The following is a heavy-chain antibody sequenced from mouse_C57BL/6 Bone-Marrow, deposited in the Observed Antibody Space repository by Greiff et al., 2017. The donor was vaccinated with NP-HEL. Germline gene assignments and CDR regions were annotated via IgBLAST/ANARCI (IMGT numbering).Heavy chain of an antibody. J-gene: IGHJ2*01. Sequence: VQLKQSGPVLVKPGASVKMSCKASGYTFTDYYMNWVKQSHGKSLEWIGVINPYNGGTSYNQKFKGKATLTVDKSSSTAYMELNSLTSEDSAVYYCARGSTTVVARGYWGQGTTLTVSS. CDR3: ARGSTTVVARGY. V-gene: IGHV1-19*01. D-gene: IGHD1-1*01. CDR2: INPYNGGT. CDR1: GYTFTDYY.